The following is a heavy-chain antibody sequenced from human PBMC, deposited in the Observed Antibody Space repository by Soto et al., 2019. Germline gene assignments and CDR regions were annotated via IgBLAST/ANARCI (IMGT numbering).Heavy chain of an antibody. CDR1: GGSISNYY. V-gene: IGHV4-59*01. CDR2: IYYSGST. J-gene: IGHJ3*01. CDR3: ARVGSRYYYDSTRAFEF. D-gene: IGHD3-22*01. Sequence: SETLSLTCTASGGSISNYYWSWIRQPPGKGLEWIGYIYYSGSTNYNPSLKSRVTISIGTSKNQFSLRLSSVTAADTAVYYCARVGSRYYYDSTRAFEFWGQGTMVTVSS.